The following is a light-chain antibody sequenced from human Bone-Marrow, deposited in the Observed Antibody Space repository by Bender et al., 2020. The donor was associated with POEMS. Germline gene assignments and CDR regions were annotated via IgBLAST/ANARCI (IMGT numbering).Light chain of an antibody. CDR1: SGSIVSEY. Sequence: NFMLTQPHSVSESPGETGTVSCTRSSGSIVSEYVQWYQQRPGSAPSTVIYGNGKRPSGGPDRCSGCIDSSTTSAFLTISGLKAEDEADYYCQSYGSGTWVFGGGTKLTVL. V-gene: IGLV6-57*04. CDR2: GNG. J-gene: IGLJ3*02. CDR3: QSYGSGTWV.